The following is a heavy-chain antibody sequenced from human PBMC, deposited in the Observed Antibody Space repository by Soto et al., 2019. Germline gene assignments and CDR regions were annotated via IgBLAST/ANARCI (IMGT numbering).Heavy chain of an antibody. Sequence: VGSLRLSCAASGFTFSSYSMNWVRQAPGKGLEWVSSISSSSSYIYYADSVKGRFTISRDNAKNSLYLQMNSLRAEDTAVYYCARIMAGATPYWGQGTLVTVSS. D-gene: IGHD1-26*01. V-gene: IGHV3-21*01. CDR3: ARIMAGATPY. CDR2: ISSSSSYI. J-gene: IGHJ4*02. CDR1: GFTFSSYS.